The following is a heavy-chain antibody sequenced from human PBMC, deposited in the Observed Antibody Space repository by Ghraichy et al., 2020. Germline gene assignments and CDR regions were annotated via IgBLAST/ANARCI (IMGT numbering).Heavy chain of an antibody. V-gene: IGHV3-30*04. CDR1: GFTFSTST. Sequence: GESLNISCLASGFTFSTSTMHWVRQAPGKGLEWVAVISYDGSAQYYADSVKGRFTISRDNSKNTLYVQMNRLRAEDTAVYYCAREGRGSNSGWYGYFYNYGMDVWGQGTTVTVSS. D-gene: IGHD6-19*01. CDR3: AREGRGSNSGWYGYFYNYGMDV. CDR2: ISYDGSAQ. J-gene: IGHJ6*02.